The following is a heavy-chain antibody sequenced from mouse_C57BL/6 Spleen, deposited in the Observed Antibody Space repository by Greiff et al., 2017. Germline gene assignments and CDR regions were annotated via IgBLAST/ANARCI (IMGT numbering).Heavy chain of an antibody. CDR3: ARWVYGNYAYFDY. Sequence: EVQVVESGGGLVQPGGSLSLSCAASGFTFTDYYMSWVRQPPGKALEWLGFIRNKANGYTTEYSASVKGRFTISRDNSQSILYLQMNALRAEDSATYYCARWVYGNYAYFDYWGQGTTLTVSS. CDR1: GFTFTDYY. J-gene: IGHJ2*01. CDR2: IRNKANGYTT. V-gene: IGHV7-3*01. D-gene: IGHD2-1*01.